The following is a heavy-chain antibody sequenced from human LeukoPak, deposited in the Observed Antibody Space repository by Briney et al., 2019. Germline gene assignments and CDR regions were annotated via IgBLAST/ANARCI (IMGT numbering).Heavy chain of an antibody. Sequence: SETLSLTCAVYGGSFSGYYWSWIRQPPGKGLEWIGEINHSGSTNYNPSLKSRVTISVGTSKNQFSLKLSSVTAADTAVYYCARATDSSGPHDYWGQGTLVTVSS. CDR3: ARATDSSGPHDY. J-gene: IGHJ4*02. V-gene: IGHV4-34*01. D-gene: IGHD3-22*01. CDR2: INHSGST. CDR1: GGSFSGYY.